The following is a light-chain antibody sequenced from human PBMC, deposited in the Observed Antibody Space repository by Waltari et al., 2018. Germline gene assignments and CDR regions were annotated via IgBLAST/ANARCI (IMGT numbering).Light chain of an antibody. CDR2: WAS. V-gene: IGKV4-1*01. J-gene: IGKJ2*01. CDR3: QQYYSNPPT. CDR1: QSVLYSSNNKNF. Sequence: DIVMTQSPDSLAVSLGERATINCRSSQSVLYSSNNKNFLAWYQQKPGQPTKLLIYWASARASGVPDRFIGIGSVTDFTLTISSLQAEDVAVYYCQQYYSNPPTFGQGTKLEI.